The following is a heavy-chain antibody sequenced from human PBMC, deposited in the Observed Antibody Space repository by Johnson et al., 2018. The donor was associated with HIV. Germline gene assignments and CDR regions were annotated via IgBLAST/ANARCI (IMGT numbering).Heavy chain of an antibody. CDR1: GFTFSSYA. Sequence: VLLVESGGGVVQPGRSLRLSCAASGFTFSSYAMHWVRQAPGKGLEWVAVIRYDGSNKYYTDSVKGRFTLSRDNSKNTLYLQMNSLRAEETAVYYCAKDALYDIWTGHYSPLFEIWGQGTMVTVSS. V-gene: IGHV3-30*02. J-gene: IGHJ3*02. CDR3: AKDALYDIWTGHYSPLFEI. CDR2: IRYDGSNK. D-gene: IGHD3-9*01.